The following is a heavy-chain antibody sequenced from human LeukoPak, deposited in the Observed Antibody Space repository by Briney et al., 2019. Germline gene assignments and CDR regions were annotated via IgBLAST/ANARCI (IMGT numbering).Heavy chain of an antibody. V-gene: IGHV4-38-2*02. CDR2: IYHSGST. CDR3: ASGGEGIWFRDPEFDY. CDR1: GYSISSGYY. J-gene: IGHJ4*02. D-gene: IGHD3-10*01. Sequence: PSETLSLTCTVSGYSISSGYYWGWIRQPPGKGLEWIGSIYHSGSTYYNPSLKSRVTISLDTSKNQFSLKLSSVTAADTAVYYCASGGEGIWFRDPEFDYWGQGTLVTVSS.